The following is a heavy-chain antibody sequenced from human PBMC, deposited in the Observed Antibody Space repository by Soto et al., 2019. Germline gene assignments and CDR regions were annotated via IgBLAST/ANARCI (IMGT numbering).Heavy chain of an antibody. CDR1: GYTFTSYG. D-gene: IGHD3-10*01. J-gene: IGHJ6*02. Sequence: ASVKVSCKASGYTFTSYGISWVRQAPGQGLEWMGWISAYNGNTNYAQKLQGRVTMTTDTSTSTAYMELRSLRSDDTAVYYCAPDGTLSASEYCYYYGMDVWGQGTTVTVSS. CDR3: APDGTLSASEYCYYYGMDV. V-gene: IGHV1-18*01. CDR2: ISAYNGNT.